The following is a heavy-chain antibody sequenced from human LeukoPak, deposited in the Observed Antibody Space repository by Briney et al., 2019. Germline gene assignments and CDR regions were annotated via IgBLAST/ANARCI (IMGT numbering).Heavy chain of an antibody. CDR1: GGTFSSYA. V-gene: IGHV1-69*06. CDR3: ARLRYSGSYLQYYYYYMDV. Sequence: SVKVSCKAPGGTFSSYAISWVRQAPGQGLEWMGGIIPIFGTANYAQKFQGRVTITADKSTSTAYMELSSLRSEDTAVYYCARLRYSGSYLQYYYYYMDVWGKGTTVTVSS. J-gene: IGHJ6*03. D-gene: IGHD1-26*01. CDR2: IIPIFGTA.